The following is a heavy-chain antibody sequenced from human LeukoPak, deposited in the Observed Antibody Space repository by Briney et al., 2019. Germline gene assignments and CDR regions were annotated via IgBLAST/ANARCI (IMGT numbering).Heavy chain of an antibody. D-gene: IGHD6-19*01. V-gene: IGHV4-39*01. Sequence: PAETLSLICTVSGGSISSSSFHWDWIRQPTGKGLEWIGTIFYSGSTYYNPSLKSRVTMSVDTSKNQFSLKLSSVTAADTAVYYCARQGYISGRGFRNNWCDPWGQGSLVTVSS. CDR3: ARQGYISGRGFRNNWCDP. J-gene: IGHJ5*02. CDR1: GGSISSSSFH. CDR2: IFYSGST.